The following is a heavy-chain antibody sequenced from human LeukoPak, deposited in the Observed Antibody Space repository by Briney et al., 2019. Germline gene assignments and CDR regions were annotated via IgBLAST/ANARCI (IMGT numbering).Heavy chain of an antibody. CDR1: GFTFSSYG. V-gene: IGHV3-33*01. Sequence: GGSLRLSCAASGFTFSSYGMHWVRQAPGKGLEWVAVIWYDGSNKYYADSVKGRFTISRDNSKNTLYLQMNSLRAEDTAVYYCARGSPRLQYRSRGRDFDYWGQGTLVTVSS. J-gene: IGHJ4*02. D-gene: IGHD4-11*01. CDR2: IWYDGSNK. CDR3: ARGSPRLQYRSRGRDFDY.